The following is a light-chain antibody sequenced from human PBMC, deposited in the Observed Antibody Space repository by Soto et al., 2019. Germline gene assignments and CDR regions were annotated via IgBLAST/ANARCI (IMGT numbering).Light chain of an antibody. V-gene: IGKV3-15*01. CDR2: GAS. CDR3: KQYNNWPPCT. J-gene: IGKJ2*02. CDR1: QSVSSN. Sequence: EIVMTQSPATLSVSPGERATLSCRASQSVSSNLAWYQQQPGQAPRLLIYGASTRANGIPARFSGSGSGTEFTLTISRLQSEDFAVYYCKQYNNWPPCTFGQGTKLEIK.